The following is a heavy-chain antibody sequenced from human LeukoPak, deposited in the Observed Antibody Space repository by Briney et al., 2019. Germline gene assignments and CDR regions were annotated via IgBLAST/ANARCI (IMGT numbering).Heavy chain of an antibody. CDR2: IYYSGST. V-gene: IGHV4-59*01. J-gene: IGHJ5*02. Sequence: ASETLSLTCTVSGGSISSYYWSWIRQPPGKGLEWIGYIYYSGSTNYNPSLKSRVTISVDTSKNQFSLKLSSVTAADTAVYYCARKTHNNWFDPWGQGTPVTVSS. CDR3: ARKTHNNWFDP. CDR1: GGSISSYY.